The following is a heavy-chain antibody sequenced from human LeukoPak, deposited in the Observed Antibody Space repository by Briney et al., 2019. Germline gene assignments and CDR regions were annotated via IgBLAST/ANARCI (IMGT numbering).Heavy chain of an antibody. CDR1: GFTFSGFW. V-gene: IGHV3-7*03. CDR3: ARDPPNYYYGMDV. J-gene: IGHJ6*02. Sequence: GGSLRLSCAVSGFTFSGFWMSWSRQAPGKGLEWVASINSDGSEGYYADVVKGRFTISRDNAKNSLYLQINSLRAEVTAVYYCARDPPNYYYGMDVWGQGTTVTVSS. CDR2: INSDGSEG.